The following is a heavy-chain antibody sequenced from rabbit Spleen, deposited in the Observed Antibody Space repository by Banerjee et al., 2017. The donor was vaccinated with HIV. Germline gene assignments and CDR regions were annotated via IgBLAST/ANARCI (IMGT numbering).Heavy chain of an antibody. D-gene: IGHD4-2*01. CDR1: GFSFSSGYD. J-gene: IGHJ4*01. Sequence: QSLEESGGGLVKPGASLTLTCKASGFSFSSGYDMCWVRQAPGKGLEWIACIDSVFGRPYYVSWAKGRFTISKTSSTTVTLQMTSLTGADTATYFCTRGDFCFNLWGPGTLVTVS. CDR2: IDSVFGRP. CDR3: TRGDFCFNL. V-gene: IGHV1S40*01.